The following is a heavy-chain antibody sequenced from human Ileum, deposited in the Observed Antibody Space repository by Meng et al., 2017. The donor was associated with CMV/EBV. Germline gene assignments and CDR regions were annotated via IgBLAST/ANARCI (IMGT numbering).Heavy chain of an antibody. J-gene: IGHJ4*02. V-gene: IGHV4-4*07. D-gene: IGHD2-2*01. CDR1: GGSISGYY. CDR2: VYSSGST. CDR3: ARGSSSWAFDY. Sequence: QESGPGLVKPSETLSLTGTVSGGSISGYYWSWIRQPATKGLGWIGRVYSSGSTDYNPSLQSRVTMSVDTSKNQFSLKLSSVTAADTAVYYCARGSSSWAFDYWGQGTLVTVSS.